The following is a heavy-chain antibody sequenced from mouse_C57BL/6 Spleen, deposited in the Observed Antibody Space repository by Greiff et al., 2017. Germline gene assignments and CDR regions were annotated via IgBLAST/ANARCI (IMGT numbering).Heavy chain of an antibody. Sequence: EVKVVESGGGLVQPGGSLSLSCAASGFTFTDYYMSWVRQPPGKALEWLGFIRNKANGYTTEYSASVKGRFTISRDNSQSILYLQMNALRAEDSATYYCASHYYYSSSPFAYWGQGTLVTVSA. CDR3: ASHYYYSSSPFAY. J-gene: IGHJ3*01. CDR2: IRNKANGYTT. CDR1: GFTFTDYY. D-gene: IGHD1-1*01. V-gene: IGHV7-3*01.